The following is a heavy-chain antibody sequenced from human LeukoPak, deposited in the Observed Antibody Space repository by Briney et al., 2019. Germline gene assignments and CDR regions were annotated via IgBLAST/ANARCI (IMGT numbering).Heavy chain of an antibody. J-gene: IGHJ5*02. Sequence: ASVKVSCKASGYTFTSYDINWVRQATGQGLEWMGWMNPNSGNTGYVQKFQGRVTMTRNTSISTAYMELSSLRSEDTAVYYCARGLRSVVVPAAMFIAKKYWFDPWGQGTLVAVSS. D-gene: IGHD2-2*01. CDR2: MNPNSGNT. V-gene: IGHV1-8*01. CDR1: GYTFTSYD. CDR3: ARGLRSVVVPAAMFIAKKYWFDP.